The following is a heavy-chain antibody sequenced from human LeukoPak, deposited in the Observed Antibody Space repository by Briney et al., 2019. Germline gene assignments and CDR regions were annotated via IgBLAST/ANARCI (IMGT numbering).Heavy chain of an antibody. J-gene: IGHJ5*02. CDR3: ARSKFGFGATNFDT. CDR2: LDVTGKT. V-gene: IGHV4-59*01. D-gene: IGHD3-10*01. Sequence: SETLSLTCTVSGGSISSYYWSWIRQSPGKGLEWIGYLDVTGKTKYASFFESRVTISGDISKNQFSLRLTSLTAADTAVYFCARSKFGFGATNFDTWGQGTLVSVYS. CDR1: GGSISSYY.